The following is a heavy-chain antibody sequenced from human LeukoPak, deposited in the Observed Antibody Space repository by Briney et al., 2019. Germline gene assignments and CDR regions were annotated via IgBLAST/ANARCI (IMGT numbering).Heavy chain of an antibody. CDR3: AKGASSDWDKYFDY. CDR2: ISGSGGST. CDR1: GFSFTYSA. J-gene: IGHJ4*02. Sequence: GGSLRLSCAAPGFSFTYSAMTWVRQAPGKGLEWVSGISGSGGSTSYADSVKGRFTISRDNSKNTLYLQMNSLRAEDTAVYYCAKGASSDWDKYFDYWGQGTLVTVSS. V-gene: IGHV3-23*01. D-gene: IGHD6-19*01.